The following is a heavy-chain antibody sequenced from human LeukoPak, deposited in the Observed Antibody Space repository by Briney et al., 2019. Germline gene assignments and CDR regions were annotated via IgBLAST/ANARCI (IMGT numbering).Heavy chain of an antibody. J-gene: IGHJ4*02. CDR2: IHYSGST. V-gene: IGHV4-59*08. CDR3: AVPTSSGWHGDFDY. CDR1: GGSISPYY. Sequence: SETLSLTCTVSGGSISPYYWSWIRQSPGKGLEWIGCIHYSGSTIYNPSLKSRVSISVDTSKNQFSLKLSSATAADTAVYYCAVPTSSGWHGDFDYWGQGTLVTVSS. D-gene: IGHD6-19*01.